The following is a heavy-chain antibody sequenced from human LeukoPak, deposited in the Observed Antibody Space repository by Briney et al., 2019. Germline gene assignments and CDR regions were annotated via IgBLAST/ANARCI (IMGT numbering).Heavy chain of an antibody. D-gene: IGHD6-19*01. Sequence: GGSLRLSCAASGFTFSSYAMSWVRQAPGKGLEWVSAISGSGGSTYYADSVKGRFTISRDNSKNTLYLQMDSLRAEDTAVYYCAKLTGYSSGWYEGFGYWGQGTLVTVSS. CDR3: AKLTGYSSGWYEGFGY. CDR1: GFTFSSYA. J-gene: IGHJ4*02. CDR2: ISGSGGST. V-gene: IGHV3-23*01.